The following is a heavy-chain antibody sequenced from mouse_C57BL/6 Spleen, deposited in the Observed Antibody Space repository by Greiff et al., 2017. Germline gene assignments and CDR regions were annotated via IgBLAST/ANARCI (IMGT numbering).Heavy chain of an antibody. CDR1: GYTFTSYG. D-gene: IGHD1-1*01. J-gene: IGHJ1*03. CDR2: IYPRSGNT. Sequence: VKLVESGAELARPGASVKLSCKASGYTFTSYGISWVKQRTGQGLEWIGEIYPRSGNTYYNEKFKGKATLTADKSSSTAYMELRSLTSEDSAVYFCARYYGSSYRYFDVWGTGTTVTVSS. CDR3: ARYYGSSYRYFDV. V-gene: IGHV1-81*01.